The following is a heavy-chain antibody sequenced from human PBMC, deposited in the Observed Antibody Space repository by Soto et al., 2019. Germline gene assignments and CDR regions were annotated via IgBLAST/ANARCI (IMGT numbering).Heavy chain of an antibody. D-gene: IGHD6-13*01. CDR2: ISSSSSYI. V-gene: IGHV3-21*01. J-gene: IGHJ5*02. Sequence: EVQLVESGGGLVKPGGSLRLSCAASGFTFSSYSMNWVRQAPGKGLEWVSSISSSSSYIYYADSVKGRFTISRDNAKNSLYLQMNSLRAEDTAVYYCARDLSLIAAAGTGWFDPWGQGILVTVSS. CDR1: GFTFSSYS. CDR3: ARDLSLIAAAGTGWFDP.